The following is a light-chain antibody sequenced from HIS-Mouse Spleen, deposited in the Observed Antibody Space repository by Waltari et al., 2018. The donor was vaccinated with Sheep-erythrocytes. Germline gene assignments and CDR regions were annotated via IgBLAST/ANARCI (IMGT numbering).Light chain of an antibody. J-gene: IGLJ3*02. Sequence: QSALTQPPSASGSPGQSVPISCPGTSSAVGGYNYVSWYQQHPGKAPKLMIYEVSKRPSGVPDRFSGSKSGNTASLTVSGLQAEDEADYYCSSYAGSNNWVFGGGTK. V-gene: IGLV2-8*01. CDR3: SSYAGSNNWV. CDR1: SSAVGGYNY. CDR2: EVS.